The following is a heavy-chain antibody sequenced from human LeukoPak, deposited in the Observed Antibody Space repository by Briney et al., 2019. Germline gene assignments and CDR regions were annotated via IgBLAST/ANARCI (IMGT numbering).Heavy chain of an antibody. D-gene: IGHD3-22*01. Sequence: GGSLRLSCAASGFTFSDYYMSWIRQAPGKGLEWVSYISSSGSTIYYADSVKGRFTISRDNAKNSLYLQMNSLRAEDTAVYYCASDDTYYYDSSGYPGGNYWGQGTLVTVSS. CDR3: ASDDTYYYDSSGYPGGNY. V-gene: IGHV3-11*04. J-gene: IGHJ4*02. CDR1: GFTFSDYY. CDR2: ISSSGSTI.